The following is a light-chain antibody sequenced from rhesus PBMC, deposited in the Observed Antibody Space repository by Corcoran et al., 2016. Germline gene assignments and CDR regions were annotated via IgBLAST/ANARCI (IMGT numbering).Light chain of an antibody. CDR2: KAS. CDR3: QQHNSYPLT. Sequence: DIQMTQSPSSLSASVGDTVTITCRASQGISSYLAWYQQKPGKAPKLLIYKASTLQSGVPSRFSGSGSGTDFTLTINSLQPEDFATYYCQQHNSYPLTFGGGTKVEIK. V-gene: IGKV1-25*01. CDR1: QGISSY. J-gene: IGKJ4*01.